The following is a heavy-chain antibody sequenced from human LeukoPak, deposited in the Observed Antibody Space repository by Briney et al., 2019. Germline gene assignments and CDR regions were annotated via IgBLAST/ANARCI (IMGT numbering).Heavy chain of an antibody. CDR1: GFTVSYTF. CDR2: VYNNGDT. V-gene: IGHV3-66*01. J-gene: IGHJ4*02. CDR3: ARDSDSSGPTFAY. D-gene: IGHD3-22*01. Sequence: GGSLRLSCEDSGFTVSYTFTSWVRQTPGKGLEWLSVVYNNGDTYYADSIKGRFTISRDNSKKTVYLQMNSLRAEDTAVYYCARDSDSSGPTFAYWGQGTLVTVSS.